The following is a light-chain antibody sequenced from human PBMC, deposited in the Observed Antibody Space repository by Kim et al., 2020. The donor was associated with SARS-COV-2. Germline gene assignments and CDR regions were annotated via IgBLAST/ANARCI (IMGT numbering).Light chain of an antibody. J-gene: IGKJ5*01. CDR1: QDISGW. CDR2: TAT. CDR3: QQYESYPIT. V-gene: IGKV1D-16*01. Sequence: APVGDRVTITCRASQDISGWLAWYQQKPGTAPKSLIYTATRLESGVPSRFSVSGSGTYFTLTISSLQPEDFATYYCQQYESYPITFGQGTRLEIK.